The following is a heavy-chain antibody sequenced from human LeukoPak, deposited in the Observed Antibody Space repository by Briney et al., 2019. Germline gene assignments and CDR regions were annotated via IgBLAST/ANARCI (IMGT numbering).Heavy chain of an antibody. J-gene: IGHJ4*02. V-gene: IGHV3-21*01. CDR2: ISSSSYI. Sequence: GGSVRLSCAASGFTFSSYWMHWVRQAPGKGLEWVSSISSSSYIYYADSVKGRFTISRDNAKNSLYLQMNSLRAEDTAVYYCAAAGPGSGLFGYWGQGTLVTVSS. D-gene: IGHD6-13*01. CDR3: AAAGPGSGLFGY. CDR1: GFTFSSYW.